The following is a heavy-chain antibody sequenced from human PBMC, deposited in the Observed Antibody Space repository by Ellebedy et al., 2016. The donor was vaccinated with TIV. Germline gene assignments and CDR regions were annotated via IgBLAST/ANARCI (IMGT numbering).Heavy chain of an antibody. J-gene: IGHJ4*02. CDR1: GFTFSSNW. D-gene: IGHD3-10*01. Sequence: PSETLSLTCAASGFTFSSNWMSWVRQTPGKGLEWVAYIKQDGSEKYYVDSVKGRFTISRDNAKNSLYLQMNSLRAGDTAVYYCARGRSFNWGQGTLVTVSS. CDR2: IKQDGSEK. V-gene: IGHV3-7*03. CDR3: ARGRSFN.